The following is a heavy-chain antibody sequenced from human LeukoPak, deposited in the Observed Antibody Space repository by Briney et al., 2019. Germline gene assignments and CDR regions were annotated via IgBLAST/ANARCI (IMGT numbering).Heavy chain of an antibody. CDR1: GFTFSDYY. CDR2: ISSSSSYT. D-gene: IGHD5-18*01. Sequence: GGSLRLSCAASGFTFSDYYMSWIRQAPGKGLEWVSYISSSSSYTNYADSVKGRFTISRDNAKNSVYLQMNSLRAEDTAVYYCARRGKDTAMAPPDYWGQGTLVTVSS. J-gene: IGHJ4*02. CDR3: ARRGKDTAMAPPDY. V-gene: IGHV3-11*03.